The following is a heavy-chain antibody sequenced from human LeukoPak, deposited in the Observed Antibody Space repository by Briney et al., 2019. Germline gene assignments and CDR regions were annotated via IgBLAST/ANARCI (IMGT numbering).Heavy chain of an antibody. CDR1: GYSFTNYW. CDR3: ARRADCGGDCYLQYYFDY. V-gene: IGHV5-51*01. D-gene: IGHD2-21*02. J-gene: IGHJ4*02. Sequence: GESPKISCKGSGYSFTNYWIGWVRQMPGKGLEFMGIIYPGDSDTRYSPSFQGQVTISADKSISTAYLQWSSLKASDTAMYYCARRADCGGDCYLQYYFDYWGQGTLVTVSS. CDR2: IYPGDSDT.